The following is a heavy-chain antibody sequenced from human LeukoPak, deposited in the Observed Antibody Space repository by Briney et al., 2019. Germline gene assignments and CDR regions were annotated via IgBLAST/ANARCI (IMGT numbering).Heavy chain of an antibody. D-gene: IGHD3-3*01. V-gene: IGHV3-21*01. CDR2: ISSSSSYI. CDR1: GFTFSSYS. J-gene: IGHJ6*04. Sequence: GGSLRLSCAASGFTFSSYSMNWVRQAPGKGLEWVSSISSSSSYIYYADSVKGRFTISRDNAKNSLYLQMNSLRAEDTAVYYCARDPVLRFLEDVWGKGTTVTVSS. CDR3: ARDPVLRFLEDV.